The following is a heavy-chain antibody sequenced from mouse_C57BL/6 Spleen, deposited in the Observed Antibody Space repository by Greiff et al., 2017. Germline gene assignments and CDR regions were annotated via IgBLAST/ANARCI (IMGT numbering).Heavy chain of an antibody. CDR2: IDPSDSYT. CDR3: AKGPSFAY. J-gene: IGHJ3*01. CDR1: GYTFTSYW. Sequence: VQLQQSGAELVMPGASVKLSCKASGYTFTSYWMHWVKQRPGQGLEWIGEIDPSDSYTNYNQKFKGKSTLTVDKSSSTAYMQLSSLTSEDSAVYYCAKGPSFAYWGQGTLVTVSA. V-gene: IGHV1-69*01.